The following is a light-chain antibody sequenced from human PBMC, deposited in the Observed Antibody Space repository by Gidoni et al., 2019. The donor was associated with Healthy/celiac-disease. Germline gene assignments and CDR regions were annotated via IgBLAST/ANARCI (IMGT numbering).Light chain of an antibody. CDR2: KDS. Sequence: SYELTQPSSVSVSPGQTARITCSGDVLATKYARWFQQKPGQAPVLVIYKDSERPPGNPERFSGSSSGTTVTLTISGAQVEDEADYYCYSAADNNQVFGGGTKLTVL. J-gene: IGLJ3*02. CDR1: VLATKY. CDR3: YSAADNNQV. V-gene: IGLV3-27*01.